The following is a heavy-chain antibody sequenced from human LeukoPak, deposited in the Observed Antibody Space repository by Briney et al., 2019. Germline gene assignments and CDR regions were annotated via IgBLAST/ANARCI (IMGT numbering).Heavy chain of an antibody. V-gene: IGHV3-7*01. Sequence: GGSLRLSCAVSGFTFSSYWMSWVRQAPGKGLEWVANIKQDGSEKYVDSVKGRFTISRDNAKNSLYLQMNSLRAEDTAVYYCARDRTAHSVFDYWGQGTLVTVSS. CDR3: ARDRTAHSVFDY. CDR1: GFTFSSYW. J-gene: IGHJ4*02. D-gene: IGHD1-1*01. CDR2: IKQDGSEK.